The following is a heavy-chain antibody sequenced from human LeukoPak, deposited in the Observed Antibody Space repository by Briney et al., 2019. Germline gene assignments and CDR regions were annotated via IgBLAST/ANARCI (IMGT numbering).Heavy chain of an antibody. V-gene: IGHV3-30*18. J-gene: IGHJ4*02. CDR1: GFTFSSYG. CDR3: AKDHRWLSGYSGYDPRVSVAGTGY. D-gene: IGHD5-12*01. Sequence: PGRSLRLSCAASGFTFSSYGMHWVRQAPGKGLEWVAVISYDGSNKYYADSVKGRFTISRDNSKNTLYLQMNSLRAEDTAVYYCAKDHRWLSGYSGYDPRVSVAGTGYWGQGTLVTVSS. CDR2: ISYDGSNK.